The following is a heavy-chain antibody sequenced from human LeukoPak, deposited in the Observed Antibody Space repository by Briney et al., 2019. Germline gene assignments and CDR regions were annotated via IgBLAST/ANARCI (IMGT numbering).Heavy chain of an antibody. D-gene: IGHD3-22*01. CDR1: GGSISSTGYC. CDR3: AKAGVRYFDSSGLYAFDF. J-gene: IGHJ3*01. Sequence: SETLSLTCAVSGGSISSTGYCWAWIRQPPGKGLEWIGTIYYSGSTYHDTSLKSRITMSVDTSRNQFSLKLSSVDAADTAVYYCAKAGVRYFDSSGLYAFDFWGQGTTVTVSS. V-gene: IGHV4-39*01. CDR2: IYYSGST.